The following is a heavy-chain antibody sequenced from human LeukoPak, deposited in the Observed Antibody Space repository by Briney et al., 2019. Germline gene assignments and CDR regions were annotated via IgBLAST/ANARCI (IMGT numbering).Heavy chain of an antibody. CDR2: IRSKANSYAT. CDR1: GFTFSGSA. V-gene: IGHV3-73*01. CDR3: MSGGGDY. D-gene: IGHD3-10*01. J-gene: IGHJ4*02. Sequence: PGGSLRLSCAASGFTFSGSAMHWVRQASGRGLEWVGRIRSKANSYATAYAASVKGRFPISRDDSKNTAYLQMNSLKPEDTAVYYCMSGGGDYWGQGTLVTVSS.